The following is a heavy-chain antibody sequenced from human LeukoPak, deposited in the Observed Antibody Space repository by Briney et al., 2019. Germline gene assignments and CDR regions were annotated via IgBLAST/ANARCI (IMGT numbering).Heavy chain of an antibody. D-gene: IGHD6-13*01. CDR3: ATSIAAAGWLEGAFDI. V-gene: IGHV4-4*07. J-gene: IGHJ3*02. Sequence: PGGSLRLSCAASGFTSSSYAMSWIRQPAGKGLEWIGRIYNSGSTNYNPSLKSRVTMSVDTSKNQFSLRLSTVTAADTAVYYCATSIAAAGWLEGAFDIWGQGTMVTVSS. CDR1: GFTSSSYA. CDR2: IYNSGST.